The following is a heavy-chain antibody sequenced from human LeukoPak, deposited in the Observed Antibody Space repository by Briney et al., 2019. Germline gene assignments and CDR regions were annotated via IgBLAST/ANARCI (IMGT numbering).Heavy chain of an antibody. D-gene: IGHD1-26*01. CDR3: AKLSGSYTGPFDY. CDR1: GFTFSSYG. CDR2: ISYDGSNK. Sequence: GGSLRLSCAASGFTFSSYGMRWVRQAPGKGLEWVAVISYDGSNKYYADSEKGRFTISRDNSKNTLYLQMNSLRAEDTAVYYCAKLSGSYTGPFDYWGQGTLVTVSS. J-gene: IGHJ4*02. V-gene: IGHV3-30*18.